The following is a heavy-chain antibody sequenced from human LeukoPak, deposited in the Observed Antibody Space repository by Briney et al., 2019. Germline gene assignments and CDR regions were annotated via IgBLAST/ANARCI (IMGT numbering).Heavy chain of an antibody. J-gene: IGHJ4*02. CDR3: ARELSHREGKGYYFDY. V-gene: IGHV4-61*02. D-gene: IGHD3-10*01. Sequence: RPSETLSLTCTVSGGSISSGSYYWSWIRQPAGKALEWIGRIYSSGSTNYNPSLKSRVTISVDASKNQFSLKLSSVTAADTAMYYCARELSHREGKGYYFDYWGQGTLVTVSS. CDR2: IYSSGST. CDR1: GGSISSGSYY.